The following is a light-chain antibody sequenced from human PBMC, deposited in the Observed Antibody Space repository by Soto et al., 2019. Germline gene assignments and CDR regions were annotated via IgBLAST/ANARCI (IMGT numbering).Light chain of an antibody. Sequence: EIPLTQSPSSLSASVGGRLNLTCRASRNVRIYLNWYQHKPGKGPTLLIHATSNLQIGVPSRLSGSGSGTEFTLTISSLEPEDFGTYYCQQSYKMPSFGQGTRLEI. J-gene: IGKJ5*01. V-gene: IGKV1-39*01. CDR3: QQSYKMPS. CDR1: RNVRIY. CDR2: ATS.